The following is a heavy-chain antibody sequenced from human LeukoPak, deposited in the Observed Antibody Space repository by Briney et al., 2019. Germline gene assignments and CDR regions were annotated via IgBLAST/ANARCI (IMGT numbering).Heavy chain of an antibody. CDR3: ARLDSSGYYVDY. V-gene: IGHV4-59*08. CDR1: GGSISTYS. D-gene: IGHD3-22*01. J-gene: IGHJ4*02. CDR2: IYYSGTP. Sequence: SETLSLTCTVSGGSISTYSWSWIRQPPGKGLEWIGYIYYSGTPNYNSSLKSRVTISVDTSKNQFSLKLSSVTAADTAVYYCARLDSSGYYVDYWGQGTPVTVSS.